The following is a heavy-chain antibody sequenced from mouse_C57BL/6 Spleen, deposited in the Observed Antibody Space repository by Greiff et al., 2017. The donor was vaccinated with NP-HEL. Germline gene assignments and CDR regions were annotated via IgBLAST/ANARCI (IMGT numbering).Heavy chain of an antibody. J-gene: IGHJ2*01. CDR1: GYTFTSYW. CDR2: IHPNSGST. CDR3: ARSPSSYYGSRPYYFDY. V-gene: IGHV1-64*01. D-gene: IGHD1-1*01. Sequence: VQLQQPGAELVKPGASVKLSCKASGYTFTSYWMHWVKQRPGQGLEWIGMIHPNSGSTNYNEKFKSKATLTVDKSSSTAYMQLSSLTSEDSAFYYCARSPSSYYGSRPYYFDYWGQGTTLTVSS.